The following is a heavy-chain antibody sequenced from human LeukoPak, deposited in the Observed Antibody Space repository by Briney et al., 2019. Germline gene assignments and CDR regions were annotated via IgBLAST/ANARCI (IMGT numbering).Heavy chain of an antibody. CDR3: ARQAGYCSGGSCYFYFDF. CDR1: GGSMRTSTHY. Sequence: SETLSLTCNVSGGSMRTSTHYWGWIRQPPGKGLEWVGTIYYSGSTYYNPSLKSRLSISVDTSKNQFSLRLDSVTAADTAIYYCARQAGYCSGGSCYFYFDFWGQGTLVTVFS. V-gene: IGHV4-39*01. J-gene: IGHJ4*02. D-gene: IGHD2-15*01. CDR2: IYYSGST.